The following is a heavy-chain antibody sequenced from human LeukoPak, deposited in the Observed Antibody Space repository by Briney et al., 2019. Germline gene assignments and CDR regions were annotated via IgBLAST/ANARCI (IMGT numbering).Heavy chain of an antibody. V-gene: IGHV3-64*01. D-gene: IGHD2-15*01. CDR2: ISSNGGST. CDR1: GFTFSSYA. J-gene: IGHJ6*03. Sequence: PGGSLRLSCAASGFTFSSYAMHWVRQAPGKGLEYVSAISSNGGSTYYANSVKGRFTISRDNSKNTLYLQMGSLRAEDMAVYYCARGDADCSGGSCYSSYYYYMDVWGKGTTVTVFS. CDR3: ARGDADCSGGSCYSSYYYYMDV.